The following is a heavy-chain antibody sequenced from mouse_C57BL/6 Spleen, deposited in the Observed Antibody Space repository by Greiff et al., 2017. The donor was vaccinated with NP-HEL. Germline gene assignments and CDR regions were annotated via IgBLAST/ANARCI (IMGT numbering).Heavy chain of an antibody. CDR1: GYTFTSYW. J-gene: IGHJ4*01. Sequence: VQLQQPGAELVMPGASVKLSCKASGYTFTSYWMHWVKQRPGQGLEWIGEIDPSDSYTNYNQKFKGKSTLTVDKSSSTAYMQLSSLTSEDSAVYYCARSGSSPNYYAMDYWGQGTSVTVSS. CDR2: IDPSDSYT. CDR3: ARSGSSPNYYAMDY. D-gene: IGHD1-1*01. V-gene: IGHV1-69*01.